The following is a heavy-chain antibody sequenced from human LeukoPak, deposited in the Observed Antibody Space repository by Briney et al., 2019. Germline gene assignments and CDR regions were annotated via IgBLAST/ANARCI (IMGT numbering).Heavy chain of an antibody. J-gene: IGHJ4*02. CDR1: SGSITSSSDY. V-gene: IGHV4-39*07. Sequence: AETLSLTCPLSSGSITSSSDYWAWIREPPGKGLQSIGTIADSGRTYSISSLNRRVTISVDTYKNEFSLKLSSVTAADTAVYYCARDRVTGTRRTDYWGQGTLVTVSS. CDR3: ARDRVTGTRRTDY. CDR2: IADSGRT. D-gene: IGHD1-20*01.